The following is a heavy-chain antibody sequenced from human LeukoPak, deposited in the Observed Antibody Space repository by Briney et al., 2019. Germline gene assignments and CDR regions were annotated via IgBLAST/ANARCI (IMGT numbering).Heavy chain of an antibody. CDR1: GFTFGNYA. CDR3: TRVRWLLYRAFDY. Sequence: GGSLRLSCTASGFTFGNYAMSWVRQAPGKGLEWVGFIRSKAYGGTTEYAASVKCRFTISRDDSKRIAYLQMNSLKTEDTAVYYCTRVRWLLYRAFDYWGQGTLVTVSS. D-gene: IGHD5-12*01. CDR2: IRSKAYGGTT. V-gene: IGHV3-49*04. J-gene: IGHJ4*02.